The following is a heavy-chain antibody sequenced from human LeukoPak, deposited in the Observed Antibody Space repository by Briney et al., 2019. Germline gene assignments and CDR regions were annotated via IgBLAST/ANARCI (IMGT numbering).Heavy chain of an antibody. CDR3: ARERRQVTTAGVGY. V-gene: IGHV1-2*02. D-gene: IGHD4-17*01. CDR2: INPNSGFA. J-gene: IGHJ4*02. CDR1: GYTFTGYY. Sequence: ASVKVSCKASGYTFTGYYIHWVRQAPGQGLQWMGWINPNSGFAHYPQNFQGRLTMTRDTSISTVYMELSRLRSGDTAVYYCARERRQVTTAGVGYWGQGTLVTVSS.